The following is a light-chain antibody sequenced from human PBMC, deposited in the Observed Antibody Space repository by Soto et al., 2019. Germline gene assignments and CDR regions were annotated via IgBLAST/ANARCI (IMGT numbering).Light chain of an antibody. CDR2: GAS. CDR1: ERISTY. Sequence: DIQMTQSPSSLSASVGDRVTITCRASERISTYLNWYQQTPGKAPKVLIYGASSLQSGIPSRFSGSGSGTDFTLAINGLHPDDFATYYCQQSYSTPRTFGQGTKVEIK. J-gene: IGKJ1*01. V-gene: IGKV1-39*01. CDR3: QQSYSTPRT.